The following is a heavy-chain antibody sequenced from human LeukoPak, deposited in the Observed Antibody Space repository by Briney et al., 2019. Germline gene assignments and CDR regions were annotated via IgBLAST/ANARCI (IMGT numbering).Heavy chain of an antibody. CDR1: GFTLSDHY. J-gene: IGHJ4*02. CDR3: ARSYCGSTNCYGLDYFDY. V-gene: IGHV3-72*01. CDR2: IRNKANSYAT. Sequence: GGSLRLSCATSGFTLSDHYIDWVRQAPGKGLEWVGRIRNKANSYATEYAASVKGRFTISRDDSQNSLYLQMNSLKTEDTAVYYCARSYCGSTNCYGLDYFDYWGQGTLVTVSS. D-gene: IGHD2-2*01.